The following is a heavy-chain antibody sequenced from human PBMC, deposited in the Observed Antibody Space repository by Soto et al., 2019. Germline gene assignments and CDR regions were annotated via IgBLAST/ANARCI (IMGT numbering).Heavy chain of an antibody. CDR2: IIPIFGTA. Sequence: SVKVSCKASGGTFSSYAISWVRQAPGQGLEWMGGIIPIFGTANYAQKFQGRVTITADESTSTAYMELSSLRSEDTAVYYCARWPIYDILTGYYDYWGQGTLVTVSS. CDR1: GGTFSSYA. V-gene: IGHV1-69*13. J-gene: IGHJ4*02. D-gene: IGHD3-9*01. CDR3: ARWPIYDILTGYYDY.